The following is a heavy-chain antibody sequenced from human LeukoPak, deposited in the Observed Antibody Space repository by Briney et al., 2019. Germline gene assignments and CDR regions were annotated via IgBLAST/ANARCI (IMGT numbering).Heavy chain of an antibody. Sequence: SGGSLRLSCAASGFTFSSYAMSWVRQAPGKGLEWVSAISGSGGSTYYADSVKGRFTISRDNSKNTLYLQMNSLRAEDTAVYYCAKYSQSPIVQGVNAFDIWGQGTMVTVSS. V-gene: IGHV3-23*01. D-gene: IGHD2-8*02. CDR3: AKYSQSPIVQGVNAFDI. CDR1: GFTFSSYA. J-gene: IGHJ3*02. CDR2: ISGSGGST.